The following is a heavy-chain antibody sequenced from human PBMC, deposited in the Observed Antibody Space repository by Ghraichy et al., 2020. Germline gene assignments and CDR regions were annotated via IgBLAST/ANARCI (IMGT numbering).Heavy chain of an antibody. Sequence: SETLSLTCAVYGGSFSGYYWSWLRQPPGKGLEWIGEINHSGSTNYNPSLKSRVTISVDTSKNQFSLKLSSVTAADTAVYYCARGSSSVVVIPYYFDYWGQGTLVTVSS. D-gene: IGHD3-22*01. J-gene: IGHJ4*02. CDR1: GGSFSGYY. CDR3: ARGSSSVVVIPYYFDY. CDR2: INHSGST. V-gene: IGHV4-34*01.